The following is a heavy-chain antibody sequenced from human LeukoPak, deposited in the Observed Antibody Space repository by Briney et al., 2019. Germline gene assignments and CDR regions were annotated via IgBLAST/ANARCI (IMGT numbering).Heavy chain of an antibody. V-gene: IGHV3-23*01. CDR3: AKDIAATWSYGMDV. D-gene: IGHD6-6*01. J-gene: IGHJ6*02. CDR2: ISGSGDST. CDR1: GFTFSSYA. Sequence: PGGSLRLSCAASGFTFSSYALNWVRQAPGKGLEWVSTISGSGDSTYYAASVKGRFTISRDNSKNTLYLQMNSLRAEDTAIYYCAKDIAATWSYGMDVWGQGTTVTVSS.